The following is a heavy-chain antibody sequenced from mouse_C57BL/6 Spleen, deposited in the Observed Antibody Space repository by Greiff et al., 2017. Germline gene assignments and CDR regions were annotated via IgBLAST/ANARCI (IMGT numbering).Heavy chain of an antibody. CDR2: IYPGDGDT. CDR1: GYAFSSSW. J-gene: IGHJ4*01. Sequence: QVQLQQSGPELVKPGASVKISCKASGYAFSSSWMNWVKQRPGKGLEWIGRIYPGDGDTNYNGKFKGKATLTADKSSSTAYMQLSSLTSDDSAVYFCARKGGDYWGQRTSVTVSS. CDR3: ARKGGDY. V-gene: IGHV1-82*01.